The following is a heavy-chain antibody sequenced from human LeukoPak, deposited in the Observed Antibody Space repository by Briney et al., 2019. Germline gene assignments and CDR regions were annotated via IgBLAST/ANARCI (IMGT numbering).Heavy chain of an antibody. CDR3: ARVGYYDSSGYYPL. J-gene: IGHJ4*02. Sequence: SVKVSCKASGGTFSSYAISWVRQAPGQGLEWMGGIIPIFGTANYAQKFQGRVTITAGESTSTAYMELSSLRSEDTAVYYCARVGYYDSSGYYPLWGQGTLVTVSS. D-gene: IGHD3-22*01. CDR1: GGTFSSYA. CDR2: IIPIFGTA. V-gene: IGHV1-69*13.